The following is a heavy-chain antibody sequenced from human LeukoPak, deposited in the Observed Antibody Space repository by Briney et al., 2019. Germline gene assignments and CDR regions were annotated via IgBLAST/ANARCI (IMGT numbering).Heavy chain of an antibody. CDR2: INHSGST. D-gene: IGHD3-10*01. J-gene: IGHJ5*02. V-gene: IGHV4-34*01. CDR1: GGSSSGYY. CDR3: ARDQFDYGSGSYYRGYWFDP. Sequence: SETLSLTCAVYGGSSSGYYWSWIRQPPGKGLEWIGEINHSGSTNYNPSLKSRVTISVDTSKNQFSLKLSSVTAADTAVYYCARDQFDYGSGSYYRGYWFDPWGQGTLVTVSS.